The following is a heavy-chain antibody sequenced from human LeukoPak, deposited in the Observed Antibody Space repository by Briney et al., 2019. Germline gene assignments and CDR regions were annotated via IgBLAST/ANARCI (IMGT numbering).Heavy chain of an antibody. CDR3: ARDLDDFWSGYSYYFDY. J-gene: IGHJ4*02. V-gene: IGHV3-66*01. Sequence: PGGSLRLSCAASGFTVSSNYMSWVRQAPGKGLEWVSVIYSGGSTYYADSVKGRFTISRDNSKNTLYLQMNSLRAEDTAVYYCARDLDDFWSGYSYYFDYWGQGTLVTVSS. CDR1: GFTVSSNY. D-gene: IGHD3-3*01. CDR2: IYSGGST.